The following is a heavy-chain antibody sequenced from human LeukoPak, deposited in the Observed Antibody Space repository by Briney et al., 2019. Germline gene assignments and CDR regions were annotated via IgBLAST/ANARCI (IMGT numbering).Heavy chain of an antibody. J-gene: IGHJ4*02. Sequence: GASVKVSCKASGYTFTSYDINWVRQATGQGPEWMGWMNPNSGNTGYAQKFQGRVTMTRNTPISTAYMELSSLRSEDTAVYYFAKYYYYDSSAITDWGQGTLVTVSS. CDR3: AKYYYYDSSAITD. CDR2: MNPNSGNT. CDR1: GYTFTSYD. D-gene: IGHD3-22*01. V-gene: IGHV1-8*01.